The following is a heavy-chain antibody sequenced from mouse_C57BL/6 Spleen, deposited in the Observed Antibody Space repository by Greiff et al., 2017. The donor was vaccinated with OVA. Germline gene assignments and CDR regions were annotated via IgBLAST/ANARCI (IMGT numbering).Heavy chain of an antibody. Sequence: VQLKQSVAELVRPGASVKLSCTASGFNITNTYMHWVKQRPEQGLEWIGRIDPANGNTKYAPKFQGKATITADTSSNTAYLQLSSLTSEDTAIYYCARNYGSSPDYAMDYWGQGTSVTVSS. CDR1: GFNITNTY. J-gene: IGHJ4*01. CDR2: IDPANGNT. V-gene: IGHV14-3*01. CDR3: ARNYGSSPDYAMDY. D-gene: IGHD1-1*01.